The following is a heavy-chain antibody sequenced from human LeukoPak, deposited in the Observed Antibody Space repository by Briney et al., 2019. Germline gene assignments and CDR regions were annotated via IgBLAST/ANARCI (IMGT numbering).Heavy chain of an antibody. CDR2: INHSGST. V-gene: IGHV4-34*01. Sequence: SETLSLTCAVYGGSFSGYYWSWIRQPPGKGLEWIGEINHSGSTNYNPSLKSRVTISVDTSKNQSSLKLSSVTAADTAVYYCAIDYYDSSGYYPSDAFDIWGQGTMVTVSS. CDR1: GGSFSGYY. J-gene: IGHJ3*02. D-gene: IGHD3-22*01. CDR3: AIDYYDSSGYYPSDAFDI.